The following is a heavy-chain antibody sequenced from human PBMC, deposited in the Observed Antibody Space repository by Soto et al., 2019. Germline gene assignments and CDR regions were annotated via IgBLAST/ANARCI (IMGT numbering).Heavy chain of an antibody. CDR2: IYYSGST. D-gene: IGHD3-10*01. V-gene: IGHV4-59*01. J-gene: IGHJ4*02. CDR3: ARVKKVRGVPRNRCYFDY. CDR1: GGSISSYY. Sequence: SETLSLTCTVSGGSISSYYWSWIRQPPGKGLEWIGYIYYSGSTNYNPSLKSRVTISVDTSKNQFSLKLSSVTAADTAVYYCARVKKVRGVPRNRCYFDYWGQGTRVNVSS.